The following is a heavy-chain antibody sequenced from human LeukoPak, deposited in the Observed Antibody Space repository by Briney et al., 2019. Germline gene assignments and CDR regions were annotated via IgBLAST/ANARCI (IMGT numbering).Heavy chain of an antibody. CDR1: GGTFSSYD. Sequence: ASVKVSCKASGGTFSSYDISWVRQAPGQGLEWMGWISAYNGNTNYAQKLQGRVTMTTDTSTSTAYMELRSLRSDDTAVYYCARESATMVRGVIGGYYFDYWGQGTLVTVSS. CDR3: ARESATMVRGVIGGYYFDY. D-gene: IGHD3-10*01. CDR2: ISAYNGNT. V-gene: IGHV1-18*01. J-gene: IGHJ4*02.